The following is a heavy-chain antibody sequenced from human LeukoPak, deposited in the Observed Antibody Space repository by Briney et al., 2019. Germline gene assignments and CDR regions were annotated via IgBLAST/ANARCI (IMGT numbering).Heavy chain of an antibody. D-gene: IGHD2-15*01. J-gene: IGHJ4*02. V-gene: IGHV4-34*01. CDR3: ARGAWATRLGS. CDR2: IYESGTT. CDR1: GDSLNSYY. Sequence: PSETLSLTCAVYGDSLNSYYWNWVRQPPGEGLEWIGDIYESGTTEYNPSLKSRVTISMVPSKQQFSLSLSSGTAADTAVYYCARGAWATRLGSWGRGTPVSVSS.